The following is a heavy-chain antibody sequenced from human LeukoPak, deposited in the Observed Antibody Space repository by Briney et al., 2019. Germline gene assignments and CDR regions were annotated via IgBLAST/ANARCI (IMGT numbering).Heavy chain of an antibody. CDR3: ARAALHSLSDYYFYMDV. CDR1: GYTLKDYF. J-gene: IGHJ6*03. D-gene: IGHD4-11*01. Sequence: ASVTVSCEASGYTLKDYFIYWARQAPGQGLEWMGWINPYSGGTDSAENFQGRVTLSRDTSANTAYMELSGLTSDDTAVYYCARAALHSLSDYYFYMDVWGEGTTVTVS. V-gene: IGHV1-2*02. CDR2: INPYSGGT.